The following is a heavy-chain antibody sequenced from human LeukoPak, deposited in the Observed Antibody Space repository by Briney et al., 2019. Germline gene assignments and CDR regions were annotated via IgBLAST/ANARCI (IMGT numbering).Heavy chain of an antibody. CDR3: ARRAVAGSTGTFDY. Sequence: SETLSLTCTVSGGSISSSSYYWGWLRQPPGKGLEWIGSIYFSGSTYYNPSLKTRVTISVDTSKNQFSLKLSSVTAADTAVYNCARRAVAGSTGTFDYWGQGTLVTVSS. CDR2: IYFSGST. CDR1: GGSISSSSYY. J-gene: IGHJ4*02. D-gene: IGHD6-19*01. V-gene: IGHV4-39*01.